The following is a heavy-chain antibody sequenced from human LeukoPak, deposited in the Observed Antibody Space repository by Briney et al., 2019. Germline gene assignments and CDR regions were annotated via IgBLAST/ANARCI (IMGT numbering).Heavy chain of an antibody. Sequence: PSETLSLTCTVSGGSISSNYWCWIRKPPGKGLEWVEYIYYSDSTNYNPSLTSRVTISVDTSKNQFSLKLSSETAADTAVYYWASLSYYDILTGPPRYWYFDLWGRGTLVTVSS. J-gene: IGHJ2*01. CDR3: ASLSYYDILTGPPRYWYFDL. D-gene: IGHD3-9*01. CDR2: IYYSDST. CDR1: GGSISSNY. V-gene: IGHV4-59*13.